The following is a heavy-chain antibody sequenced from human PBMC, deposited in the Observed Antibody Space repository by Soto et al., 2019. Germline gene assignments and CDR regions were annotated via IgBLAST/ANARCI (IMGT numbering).Heavy chain of an antibody. D-gene: IGHD3-10*01. V-gene: IGHV3-9*01. CDR1: GFTFDDYA. CDR2: ISWNSGSI. Sequence: GGSLRLSCAASGFTFDDYAMHWVRKAPGKGLEWVSGISWNSGSIGYADSVKGRFTISRDNAKNSLYLQMNSLRAEDTALYYCAKDRVWFGELLLYYFDYWGQGTLVTVSS. J-gene: IGHJ4*02. CDR3: AKDRVWFGELLLYYFDY.